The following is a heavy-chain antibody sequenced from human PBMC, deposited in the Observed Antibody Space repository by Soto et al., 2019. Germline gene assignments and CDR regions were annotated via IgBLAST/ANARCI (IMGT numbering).Heavy chain of an antibody. CDR3: ARDKITGLFDY. D-gene: IGHD2-8*02. V-gene: IGHV4-34*01. CDR2: INHSGST. J-gene: IGHJ4*02. CDR1: GGSFSGDY. Sequence: QVQLQQWGAGLLKHSETLSLTCAVYGGSFSGDYWTWIRQPPGTGLEWIGEINHSGSTNYNPSLKSRVTISVDTSKNQFSLKLTSVTAADTAVYYCARDKITGLFDYLGQGTLVTVSS.